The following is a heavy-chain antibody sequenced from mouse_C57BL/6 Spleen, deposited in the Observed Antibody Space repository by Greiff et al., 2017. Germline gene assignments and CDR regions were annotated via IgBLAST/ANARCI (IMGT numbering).Heavy chain of an antibody. D-gene: IGHD3-1*01. CDR3: AKEENLRGFAL. CDR1: GYSFTGYY. CDR2: INPSTGGT. Sequence: EVQLQQPGPELVKPGASVKISCKSSGYSFTGYYMNWVKQSPEKSLEWIGEINPSTGGTTYHQQFKAKATLTVDKSSSTAYMRLKNLTSEDAAVDYCAKEENLRGFALWGQGTLVTVSA. V-gene: IGHV1-42*01. J-gene: IGHJ3*01.